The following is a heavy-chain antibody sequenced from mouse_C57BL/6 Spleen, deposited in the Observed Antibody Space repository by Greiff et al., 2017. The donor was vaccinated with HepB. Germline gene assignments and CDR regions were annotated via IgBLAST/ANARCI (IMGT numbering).Heavy chain of an antibody. CDR1: GYTFTSYG. J-gene: IGHJ4*01. CDR2: IYPRSGNT. V-gene: IGHV1-81*01. CDR3: ARRHYYGSSYYAMDY. D-gene: IGHD1-1*01. Sequence: VQLVESGAELARPGASVKLSCKASGYTFTSYGISWVKQRTGQGLEWIGEIYPRSGNTYYNEKFKGKATLTADKSSSTAYMELRSLTSEDSAVYFCARRHYYGSSYYAMDYWGQGTSVTVSS.